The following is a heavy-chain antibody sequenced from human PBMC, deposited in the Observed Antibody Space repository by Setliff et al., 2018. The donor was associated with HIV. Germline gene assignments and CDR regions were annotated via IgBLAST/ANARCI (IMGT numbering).Heavy chain of an antibody. CDR1: GGTLSSYV. V-gene: IGHV1-69*13. D-gene: IGHD3-3*01. CDR3: ARGTPVGTIWNYYSYMDL. CDR2: IIGIFDTP. Sequence: SVKVSSKASGGTLSSYVVSWVRQAPGQGLEWMGGIIGIFDTPKYARKFQGRVTITADESTNTAYMELRSLRSEDTAVYYYARGTPVGTIWNYYSYMDLWGKGTTVTVSS. J-gene: IGHJ6*03.